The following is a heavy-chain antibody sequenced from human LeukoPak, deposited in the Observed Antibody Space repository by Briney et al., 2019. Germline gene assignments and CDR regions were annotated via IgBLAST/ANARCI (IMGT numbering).Heavy chain of an antibody. CDR1: GFTFSSYA. V-gene: IGHV3-23*01. CDR2: ISGSGGST. J-gene: IGHJ4*01. D-gene: IGHD3-10*01. Sequence: GGSLRLSCAASGFTFSSYAMSWVRQAPGKGLEWVSAISGSGGSTYYADSVKGRFTISRDNAKNSLYLQMNSLRAEDTAMYYCARETRGESDYWGHGTLVTVSS. CDR3: ARETRGESDY.